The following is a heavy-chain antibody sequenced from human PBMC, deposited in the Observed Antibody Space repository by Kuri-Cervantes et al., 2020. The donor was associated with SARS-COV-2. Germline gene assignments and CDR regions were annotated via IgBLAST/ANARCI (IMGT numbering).Heavy chain of an antibody. Sequence: LSLTCAASGFTFSSYEMNWVRQAPGKGLEWVSYISSSGSTIYYADSVKGRFTISRDNAKNSLYLQMNSLRAEDTAVYYCARDLSQGLLRNWGQGTLVPSPQ. V-gene: IGHV3-48*03. CDR2: ISSSGSTI. CDR3: ARDLSQGLLRN. CDR1: GFTFSSYE. J-gene: IGHJ4*02. D-gene: IGHD1-26*01.